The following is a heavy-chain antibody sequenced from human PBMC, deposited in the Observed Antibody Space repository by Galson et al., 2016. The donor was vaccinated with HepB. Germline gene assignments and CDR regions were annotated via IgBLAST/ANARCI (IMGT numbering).Heavy chain of an antibody. CDR2: INPDGSQT. J-gene: IGHJ3*01. CDR1: GFTLRTSW. V-gene: IGHV3-7*01. CDR3: ARDPMRFAFDL. Sequence: SLRLSCAASGFTLRTSWMSWVRQPPGKGPEWVANINPDGSQTYYVDSVKGRFNISKDNAKNSLYLRMNSLRADDTAVYYCARDPMRFAFDLWGQGTMVTVSS.